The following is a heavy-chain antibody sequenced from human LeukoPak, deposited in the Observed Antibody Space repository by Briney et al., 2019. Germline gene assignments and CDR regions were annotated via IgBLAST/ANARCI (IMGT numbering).Heavy chain of an antibody. CDR2: ISPNSGAT. D-gene: IGHD4/OR15-4a*01. V-gene: IGHV1-2*06. CDR3: ARDLWGWGSDYLDY. J-gene: IGHJ4*02. Sequence: ASVKVSCKASGYAFTDYYVHWVRLVPGQGLEWMGRISPNSGATNYAEKFRGRVTMARDTSINTVYMEMSSLRSDDTAVYYCARDLWGWGSDYLDYWGQGTLVTVSS. CDR1: GYAFTDYY.